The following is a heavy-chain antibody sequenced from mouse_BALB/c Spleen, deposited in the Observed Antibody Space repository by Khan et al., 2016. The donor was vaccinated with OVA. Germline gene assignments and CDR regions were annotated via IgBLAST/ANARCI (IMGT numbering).Heavy chain of an antibody. Sequence: VQLQQSGPELVKPGASVKMSCKASGYTFTSYVMHWVKQKPGQGLEWIGYINPYNDGTKYNEKFKGKATLTSDKSSSTAYMELSSLTSEDSAVYYGARALYDYGSSGAAYWGQGTLVTVSA. V-gene: IGHV1S136*01. CDR1: GYTFTSYV. J-gene: IGHJ3*01. CDR2: INPYNDGT. CDR3: ARALYDYGSSGAAY. D-gene: IGHD1-1*01.